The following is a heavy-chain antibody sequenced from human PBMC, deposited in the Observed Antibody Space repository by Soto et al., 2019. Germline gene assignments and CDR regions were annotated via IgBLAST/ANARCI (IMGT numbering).Heavy chain of an antibody. V-gene: IGHV5-51*01. CDR1: RYDFNRYW. Sequence: GEPLKISYKGCRYDFNRYWIGWVRQMPGKGLEWMGVIYPGDCDARYSPSLQGQVTISADKSSSAAYLQWSSLQASDTATYYCARSLVNGTYDAFDIWGQGTMVTVSS. CDR2: IYPGDCDA. CDR3: ARSLVNGTYDAFDI. J-gene: IGHJ3*02. D-gene: IGHD6-13*01.